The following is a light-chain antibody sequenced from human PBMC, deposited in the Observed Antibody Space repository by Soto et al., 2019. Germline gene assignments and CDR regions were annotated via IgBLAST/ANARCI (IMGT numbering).Light chain of an antibody. J-gene: IGKJ1*01. V-gene: IGKV4-1*01. CDR1: QSVLYSSTNKNY. CDR2: WAS. CDR3: QQYYSTPRT. Sequence: DIVMTQSPDSLAVSLGERATINCKSSQSVLYSSTNKNYLAWYQQKQGQPPKLLIYWASTRESGVPDRFSGSGSGTDFTLTISSLQAEDVAVYYCQQYYSTPRTFGQGTKVEIK.